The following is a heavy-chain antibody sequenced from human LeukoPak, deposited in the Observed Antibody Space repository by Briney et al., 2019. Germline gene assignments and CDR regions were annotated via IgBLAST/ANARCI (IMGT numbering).Heavy chain of an antibody. V-gene: IGHV4-59*01. CDR3: ARGDTAMVTGYYYGMDV. CDR1: GGSISSYY. J-gene: IGHJ6*02. Sequence: SETLSLTCTVSGGSISSYYWGWIRQTPGKGLEWIGYIYYSGSTSYNPSLKSRVTISVDTSKNQFSLKLSSVTAADTAVYYCARGDTAMVTGYYYGMDVWGQGTTVTVSS. CDR2: IYYSGST. D-gene: IGHD5-18*01.